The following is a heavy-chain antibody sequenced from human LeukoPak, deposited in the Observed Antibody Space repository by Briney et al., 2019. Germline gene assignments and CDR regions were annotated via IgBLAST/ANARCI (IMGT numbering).Heavy chain of an antibody. J-gene: IGHJ4*02. V-gene: IGHV1-2*02. CDR2: ISPNNGDT. CDR3: ARRPPGYSGYYLDY. Sequence: ASVKVSCKASGYTFTVYYMHWVRQAPGQGLEWMGWISPNNGDTKYARKFQGRVTMTRDTSISTVYMELSRLKSNDTAVYYRARRPPGYSGYYLDYWGQGTLVTVSS. D-gene: IGHD5-12*01. CDR1: GYTFTVYY.